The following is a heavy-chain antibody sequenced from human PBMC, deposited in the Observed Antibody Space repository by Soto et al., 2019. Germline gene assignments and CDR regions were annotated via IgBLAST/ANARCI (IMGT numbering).Heavy chain of an antibody. CDR2: ISSDGTNR. Sequence: GGSLRLSCAVSGFTFSNDIMHWVRQAPGKGLEWVALISSDGTNRYYADSVKGRFTTSRDNAKNTMYLQMNSLRVEDTATYYCARADDNGSDCDLAYWGQGALVTVSS. CDR1: GFTFSNDI. CDR3: ARADDNGSDCDLAY. J-gene: IGHJ4*02. D-gene: IGHD1-26*01. V-gene: IGHV3-30-3*01.